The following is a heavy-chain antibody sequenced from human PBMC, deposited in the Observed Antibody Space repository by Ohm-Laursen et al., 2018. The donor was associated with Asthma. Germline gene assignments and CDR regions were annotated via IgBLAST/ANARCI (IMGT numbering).Heavy chain of an antibody. V-gene: IGHV3-9*01. CDR2: ISWNSGSI. J-gene: IGHJ6*02. CDR1: GFTFDDYA. Sequence: SLRLSCSASGFTFDDYAMHWVRQAPGKGLEWVSGISWNSGSIGYADSVKGRFTISRDNAKNSLYLQMNSLRAEDTALYYCAKGRRYYYYGMDVWGQGTTVTVSS. CDR3: AKGRRYYYYGMDV.